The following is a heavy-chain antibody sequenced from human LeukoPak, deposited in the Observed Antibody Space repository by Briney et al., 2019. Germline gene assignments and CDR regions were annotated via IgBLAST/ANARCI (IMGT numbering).Heavy chain of an antibody. V-gene: IGHV4-34*01. Sequence: SETLSLTCAVYGGSFSGYYWSWIRQPPGKGLEWIGEINHSGSTNYNPSLKSRVTVSVDTSKNQFSLKLSSVTAADTAVYYCARGPEEDSGGWEFDFWGQGTLVTVSS. D-gene: IGHD3-22*01. CDR3: ARGPEEDSGGWEFDF. CDR1: GGSFSGYY. CDR2: INHSGST. J-gene: IGHJ4*02.